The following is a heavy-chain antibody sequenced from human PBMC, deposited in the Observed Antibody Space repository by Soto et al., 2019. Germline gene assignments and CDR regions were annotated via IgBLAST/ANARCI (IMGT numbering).Heavy chain of an antibody. Sequence: GESLKISCKGSGYSFTSYWISWVRQMPGKGLEWMGRIDPSDSYTNYSPSFQGHVTISADKSISTAYLQWSSLKASDTAMYYCARQTEEVVTPAHFDYWGQGTLVTVSS. CDR2: IDPSDSYT. D-gene: IGHD3-22*01. J-gene: IGHJ4*02. CDR1: GYSFTSYW. V-gene: IGHV5-10-1*01. CDR3: ARQTEEVVTPAHFDY.